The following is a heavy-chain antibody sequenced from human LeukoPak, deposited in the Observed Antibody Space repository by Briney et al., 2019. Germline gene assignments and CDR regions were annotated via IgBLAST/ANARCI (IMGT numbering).Heavy chain of an antibody. V-gene: IGHV3-30*03. CDR1: GFTFSSYG. CDR2: ISYDGSNK. CDR3: ARGGPVYCSSTSCYGENWFDP. Sequence: GGSLRLSCAASGFTFSSYGMHWVRQAPGKGLEWVAVISYDGSNKYYADSVKGRFTISRDNSKNTLYLQMNSLRAEDTAVYYCARGGPVYCSSTSCYGENWFDPWGQGTLVTVSS. D-gene: IGHD2-2*01. J-gene: IGHJ5*02.